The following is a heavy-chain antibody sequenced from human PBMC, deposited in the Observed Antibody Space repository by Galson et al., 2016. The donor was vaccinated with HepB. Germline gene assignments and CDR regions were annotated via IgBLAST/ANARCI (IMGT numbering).Heavy chain of an antibody. J-gene: IGHJ4*02. CDR1: GFTFSSYW. D-gene: IGHD1-26*01. CDR2: TNTDGSDT. V-gene: IGHV3-74*01. CDR3: AREYLTYTGSYLYS. Sequence: SLRLSCAASGFTFSSYWMHWVRQVPGKGLVMVARTNTDGSDTGYADSVKGRFTISRDNAKNTLYLQMNTLRAEDTAVYYCAREYLTYTGSYLYSRGQGTLVTVSS.